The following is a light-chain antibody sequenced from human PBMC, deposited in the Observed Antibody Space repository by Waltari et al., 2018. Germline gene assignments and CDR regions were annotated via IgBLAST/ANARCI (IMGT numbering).Light chain of an antibody. CDR2: DVT. CDR3: SSYTTSSTLV. CDR1: SSDVGRYNY. V-gene: IGLV2-14*03. Sequence: QSALTQPASVSGSPGQSITISCTGASSDVGRYNYVSWYQQHQGRAPKLLIYDVTNRPAGGSNRFSGSKSGNTASLTISGLQAEDEADYYCSSYTTSSTLVFGGGTKLTVL. J-gene: IGLJ3*02.